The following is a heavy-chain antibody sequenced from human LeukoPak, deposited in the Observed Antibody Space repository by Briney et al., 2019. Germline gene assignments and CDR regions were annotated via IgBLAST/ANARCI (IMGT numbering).Heavy chain of an antibody. CDR3: AKDGRSSTPGY. CDR2: ISGGST. J-gene: IGHJ4*02. CDR1: GFTFSSYA. Sequence: GGSLRLSCAASGFTFSSYAMSWVRQAPGKGPEWVSTISGGSTYYADSVKGRFTISRDNSKNTLYLQMNSLRAEDTAVYYCAKDGRSSTPGYWGQGTLVTVSS. D-gene: IGHD2-2*01. V-gene: IGHV3-23*01.